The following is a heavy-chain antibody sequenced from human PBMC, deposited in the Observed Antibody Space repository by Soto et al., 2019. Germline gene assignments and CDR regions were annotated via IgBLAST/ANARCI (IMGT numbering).Heavy chain of an antibody. CDR2: ITTKAHNYAT. D-gene: IGHD1-20*01. Sequence: EVQLVESGGGLVQPGGSLKLSCAASGFTFSGSAMHWVRQASGKGLEWVGRITTKAHNYATVDAASVEGRFTISRDDSKNTAYLQMNSLKTEDTAVYYCTRLYIYSAMDVWGQGTTVTVSS. CDR1: GFTFSGSA. CDR3: TRLYIYSAMDV. V-gene: IGHV3-73*02. J-gene: IGHJ6*02.